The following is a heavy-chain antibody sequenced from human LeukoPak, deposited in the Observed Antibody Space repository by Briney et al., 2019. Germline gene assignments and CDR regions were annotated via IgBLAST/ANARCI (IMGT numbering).Heavy chain of an antibody. CDR3: ATDMGEAAIIFEY. CDR1: GFTFSSNG. V-gene: IGHV3-30*02. J-gene: IGHJ4*02. CDR2: IRTVGTDK. D-gene: IGHD2-2*02. Sequence: PGGSLRLSCAASGFTFSSNGMHWVRQAPGKGLEWVAFIRTVGTDKYHADSVKGRFTISRDNSKNTLYLQVNSLRTEDTAIYYCATDMGEAAIIFEYWGQGTLVTVSS.